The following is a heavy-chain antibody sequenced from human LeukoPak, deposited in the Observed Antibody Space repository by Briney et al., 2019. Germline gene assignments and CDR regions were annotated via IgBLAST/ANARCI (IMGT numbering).Heavy chain of an antibody. CDR2: IYGGGST. D-gene: IGHD5-12*01. CDR3: AKGSGYDPIKYYFDY. J-gene: IGHJ4*02. CDR1: GLSVSSNF. Sequence: PGGSLRLSCAATGLSVSSNFMSWVRQAPGKGLEWVSVIYGGGSTYYADSVKGRFAISRDTPKNTLYLQMNSLRAEDAAVYYCAKGSGYDPIKYYFDYWGQGTLVTVSS. V-gene: IGHV3-53*01.